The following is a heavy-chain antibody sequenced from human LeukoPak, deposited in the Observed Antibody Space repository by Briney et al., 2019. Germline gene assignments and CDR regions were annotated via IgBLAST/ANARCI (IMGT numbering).Heavy chain of an antibody. J-gene: IGHJ4*02. Sequence: PGGSLRLSRSPSGFTDRSHYLSLVPQAPGKGPEGVSVFLTAYNTYHADFAKDRFTITRDNSNNTVFLQTHSGDPEDTAVYYCARRGGYSGHDFGGGIEGYFDYWGQGTVVTVSS. CDR1: GFTDRSHY. CDR3: ARRGGYSGHDFGGGIEGYFDY. V-gene: IGHV3-53*01. D-gene: IGHD5-12*01. CDR2: FLTAYNT.